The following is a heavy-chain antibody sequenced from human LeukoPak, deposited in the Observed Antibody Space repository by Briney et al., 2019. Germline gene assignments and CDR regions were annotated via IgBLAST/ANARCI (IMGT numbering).Heavy chain of an antibody. CDR3: AKDWSLGELLPVAFDI. D-gene: IGHD1-26*01. CDR1: GFTFSSYA. CDR2: ISYDGSNK. Sequence: PGGSLRLSCAASGFTFSSYAMHWGRQAPGKGLEWVAVISYDGSNKYYADSVKGRFTISRDNSKNTLYLQMNSLRAEDTAVYYCAKDWSLGELLPVAFDIWGQGTMVTVSS. J-gene: IGHJ3*02. V-gene: IGHV3-30-3*01.